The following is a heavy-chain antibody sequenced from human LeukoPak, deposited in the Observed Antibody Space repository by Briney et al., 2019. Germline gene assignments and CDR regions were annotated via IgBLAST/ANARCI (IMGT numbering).Heavy chain of an antibody. CDR3: AKRKRLWFGESHFDY. CDR2: ISGSGGST. V-gene: IGHV3-23*01. J-gene: IGHJ4*02. D-gene: IGHD3-10*01. CDR1: GFTFSSYA. Sequence: SGGSLRLSCAASGFTFSSYAMGWVRQAPGKGLEWVSAISGSGGSTYYADSVKGRFTISTDNSKNTLYLQMNSLRAEDTAVYYCAKRKRLWFGESHFDYWGQGTLVTVSS.